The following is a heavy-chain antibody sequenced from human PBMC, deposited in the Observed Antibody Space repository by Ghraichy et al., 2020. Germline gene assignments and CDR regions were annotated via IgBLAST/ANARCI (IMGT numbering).Heavy chain of an antibody. V-gene: IGHV1-18*01. CDR1: GYSFITYG. J-gene: IGHJ5*02. Sequence: ASVKVSCKASGYSFITYGITWVRQAPGQGLEWMGWITTKSGNTQYAQKFQGRVTKTTETSTDTAYMELRSLRFDDTAVYYCARGVNWLDPWGQGTLVTVSS. CDR2: ITTKSGNT. CDR3: ARGVNWLDP.